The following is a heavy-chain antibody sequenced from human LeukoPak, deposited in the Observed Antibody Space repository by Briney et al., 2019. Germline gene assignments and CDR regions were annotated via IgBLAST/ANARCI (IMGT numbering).Heavy chain of an antibody. Sequence: PGGSLRLSCAASGFTFSKYNMNWVRQAPGKGLEWVSYISSSSSTIYYADSVKGRFTISRDNAKKSLYLQMNSLKTEDTAVYSYIRPLMWGPLDYWGQGTLVTVSS. D-gene: IGHD3-16*01. V-gene: IGHV3-48*04. J-gene: IGHJ4*02. CDR1: GFTFSKYN. CDR2: ISSSSSTI. CDR3: IRPLMWGPLDY.